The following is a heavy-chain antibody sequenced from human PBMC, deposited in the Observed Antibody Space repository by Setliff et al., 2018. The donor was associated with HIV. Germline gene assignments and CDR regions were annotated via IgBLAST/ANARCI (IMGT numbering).Heavy chain of an antibody. D-gene: IGHD1-26*01. CDR3: ANLWEMGA. V-gene: IGHV3-7*03. J-gene: IGHJ5*02. CDR1: GFIFSNYW. CDR2: IKQDGSEI. Sequence: GGSLRLSCAASGFIFSNYWMDWVRQAPGKGLEWVATIKQDGSEIYYMDSVKGRFTISRDNARTSLYLEMSSLRAEDTAVYLCANLWEMGAWGQGTLVTVSS.